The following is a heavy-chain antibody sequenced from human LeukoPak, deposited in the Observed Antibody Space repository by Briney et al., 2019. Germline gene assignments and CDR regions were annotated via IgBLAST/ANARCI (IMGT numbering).Heavy chain of an antibody. CDR3: ARVRREYQLLYYFDY. CDR1: GFTFSSYS. CDR2: ISSSSSYI. D-gene: IGHD2-2*01. J-gene: IGHJ4*02. V-gene: IGHV3-21*01. Sequence: GGSLRLSCAASGFTFSSYSMNWVRQAPGKGLEWVSSISSSSSYIYYADSVKGRFTISRDNAKNSLYLQMNSLRAEDTAVYYCARVRREYQLLYYFDYWGRGTLVTVSS.